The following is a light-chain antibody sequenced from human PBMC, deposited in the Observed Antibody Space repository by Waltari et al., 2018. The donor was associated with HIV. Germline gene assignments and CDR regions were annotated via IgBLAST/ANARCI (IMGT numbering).Light chain of an antibody. CDR3: QQFGSSRFT. Sequence: EIVLTQSPGSLSLSPGERATLSCRASQSVSSTYFSWYQPRPGQAPRLLIYGASSRATGIPDRFIGSGSGTDFTLTISRLEPEDFAVYYCQQFGSSRFTFGPGTKVDIK. CDR2: GAS. V-gene: IGKV3-20*01. J-gene: IGKJ3*01. CDR1: QSVSSTY.